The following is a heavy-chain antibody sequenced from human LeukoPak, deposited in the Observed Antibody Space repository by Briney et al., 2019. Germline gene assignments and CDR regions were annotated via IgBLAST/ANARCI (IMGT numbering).Heavy chain of an antibody. V-gene: IGHV3-23*01. D-gene: IGHD3-22*01. CDR2: ISGSGDST. CDR1: GFTFSSYA. Sequence: GGSLRLSCAASGFTFSSYAMGWVRQAPGKGLEWVSAISGSGDSTYYADSVKGRFTISRDNSKNTLYLQMNSLRAEDTAVYYCAKDYYDTSGYYFDSWGQGTLVTVSS. J-gene: IGHJ4*02. CDR3: AKDYYDTSGYYFDS.